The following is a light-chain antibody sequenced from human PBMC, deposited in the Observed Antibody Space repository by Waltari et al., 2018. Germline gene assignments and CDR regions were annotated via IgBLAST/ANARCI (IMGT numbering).Light chain of an antibody. CDR3: QHYVRLPVT. Sequence: EIVLTQSPVTLSLSPAERATLSCRASQSVSRALAWYQQKPGQAPRLLIYGASIRATGIPDRFSGSGSGTDFSLTINRLEPEDFTVYYCQHYVRLPVTFGQGTKVEMK. CDR1: QSVSRA. CDR2: GAS. V-gene: IGKV3-20*01. J-gene: IGKJ1*01.